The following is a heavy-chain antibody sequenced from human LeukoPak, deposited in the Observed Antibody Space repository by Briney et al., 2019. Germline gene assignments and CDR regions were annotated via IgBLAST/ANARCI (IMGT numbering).Heavy chain of an antibody. D-gene: IGHD3-16*01. CDR3: AKGRLWGRGGYHYYYMDV. J-gene: IGHJ6*03. V-gene: IGHV3-23*01. CDR2: ISGSVSSP. CDR1: GFTFSSDA. Sequence: PGGSLRLSCEASGFTFSSDAMNWVRQAPGKALEWVSAISGSVSSPYYAESVKGRLNVCRDNTKNTLYLQMSSLRVEDTALYYCAKGRLWGRGGYHYYYMDVWGKGTAVTISS.